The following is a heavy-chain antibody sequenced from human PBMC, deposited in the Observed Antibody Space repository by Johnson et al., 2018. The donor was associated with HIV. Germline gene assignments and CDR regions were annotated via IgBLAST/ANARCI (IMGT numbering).Heavy chain of an antibody. Sequence: VQLVESGGGLVKPGGSLRLSCAASGFIFDDYGMSWVRQAPGKGLEWVSGINWNGGSTGYADSVKGRFTISRDNAKHSLYLQMNSLRAEDTALYYCAKFRLAAAGVRDAFDIWGQGTMVTVSS. D-gene: IGHD6-13*01. CDR3: AKFRLAAAGVRDAFDI. V-gene: IGHV3-20*04. CDR1: GFIFDDYG. J-gene: IGHJ3*02. CDR2: INWNGGST.